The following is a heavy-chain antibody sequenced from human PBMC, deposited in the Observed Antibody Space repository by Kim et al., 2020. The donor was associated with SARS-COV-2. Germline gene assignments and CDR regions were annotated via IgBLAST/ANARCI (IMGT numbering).Heavy chain of an antibody. Sequence: YADSVKRRLTISRDNAKNPLYLQMNSLRAEETAVYYCAREYGSYYGGMDVWGQGTTVTVSS. D-gene: IGHD1-26*01. V-gene: IGHV3-21*01. J-gene: IGHJ6*02. CDR3: AREYGSYYGGMDV.